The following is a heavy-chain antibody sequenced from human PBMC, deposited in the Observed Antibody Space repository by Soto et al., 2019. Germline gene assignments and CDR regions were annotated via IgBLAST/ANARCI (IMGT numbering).Heavy chain of an antibody. D-gene: IGHD6-13*01. CDR3: ARAIRIAAAGGGGDYFDY. CDR1: GGSISSGDYY. J-gene: IGHJ4*02. V-gene: IGHV4-30-4*01. CDR2: IYYSGST. Sequence: QVQLQESGPGLVKPSRTLSLTCTVSGGSISSGDYYWGWIRQPPGKGLEWIGYIYYSGSTYYNPCLKSRVTISVDTSKNQFALKLSSVTAADTAVYYCARAIRIAAAGGGGDYFDYWGQGTLVTVSS.